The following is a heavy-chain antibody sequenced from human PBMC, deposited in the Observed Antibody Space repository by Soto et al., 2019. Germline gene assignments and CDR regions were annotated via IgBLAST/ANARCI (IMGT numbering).Heavy chain of an antibody. V-gene: IGHV3-30-3*01. CDR1: GFTFSSYA. CDR2: ISYDGSNK. CDR3: ARELGSGDY. Sequence: QVQLVESGGGVVQPGRSLRLSCAASGFTFSSYAMHWVRQAPGKGLEWVAVISYDGSNKYYADSVKGRFTISRDNSKNTLYLQMNSLRAEYTAVYYCARELGSGDYWGQGTLVTVSS. D-gene: IGHD6-19*01. J-gene: IGHJ4*02.